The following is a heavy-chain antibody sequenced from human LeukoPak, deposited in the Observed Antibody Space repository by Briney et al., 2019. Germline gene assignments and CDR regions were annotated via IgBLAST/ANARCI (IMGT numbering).Heavy chain of an antibody. CDR2: MNPNSGNT. CDR3: ARGHPSSSWVLGGY. Sequence: GASVKVSCKASGYTFTSYDINWVRQATGQGLEWMGWMNPNSGNTGYAQKFQGRVTMTRNTSISTAYMELSSLRSEDTAVYYCARGHPSSSWVLGGYWGQGTLVTVSS. D-gene: IGHD6-13*01. V-gene: IGHV1-8*01. J-gene: IGHJ4*02. CDR1: GYTFTSYD.